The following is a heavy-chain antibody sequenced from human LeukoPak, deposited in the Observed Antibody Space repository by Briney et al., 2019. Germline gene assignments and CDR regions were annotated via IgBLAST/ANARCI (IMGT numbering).Heavy chain of an antibody. Sequence: GESLKISCMASGYSFTSNWIGWVRQMPGKGLEWMGIIYPGDSDIRYSPSFQGQVTISADKSITTAYLQWSSLKASDTAMYYCARLSWGYAFDIWGQGTMVTVSS. CDR1: GYSFTSNW. J-gene: IGHJ3*02. V-gene: IGHV5-51*01. CDR3: ARLSWGYAFDI. CDR2: IYPGDSDI. D-gene: IGHD6-13*01.